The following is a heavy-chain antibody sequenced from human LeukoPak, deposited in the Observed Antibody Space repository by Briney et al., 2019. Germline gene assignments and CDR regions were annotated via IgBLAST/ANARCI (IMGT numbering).Heavy chain of an antibody. Sequence: ASVKVSCKASGYTFTSYYMHWVRQAPGQGPERMGIINPSGGSTSYAQKFQGRVTMTRDTSTSTVYMELSSLRSEDTAAYYCARDHCSSTSCYIQGDWFDPWGQGTLVTVSS. V-gene: IGHV1-46*01. CDR3: ARDHCSSTSCYIQGDWFDP. D-gene: IGHD2-2*02. CDR1: GYTFTSYY. J-gene: IGHJ5*02. CDR2: INPSGGST.